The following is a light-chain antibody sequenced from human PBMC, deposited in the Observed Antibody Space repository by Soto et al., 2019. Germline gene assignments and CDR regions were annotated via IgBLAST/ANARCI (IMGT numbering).Light chain of an antibody. CDR1: QSISSW. V-gene: IGKV1-5*03. CDR3: QQYNNWPLIT. J-gene: IGKJ5*01. CDR2: KAS. Sequence: DIQMTQSPSTLSASVGDRVTITCRVSQSISSWLAWYQQKPGKAPKLLIYKASGLESGVPSRFSGSGSGTEFTLTISSLQSEDFAVYYCQQYNNWPLITFGQGTRLEI.